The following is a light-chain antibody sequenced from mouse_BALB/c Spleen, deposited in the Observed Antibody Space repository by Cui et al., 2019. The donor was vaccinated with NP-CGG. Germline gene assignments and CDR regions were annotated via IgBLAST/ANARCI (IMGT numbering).Light chain of an antibody. Sequence: VATQESALTTSPDETVTLTCRSSTGAVTTSNYANWVQEKPDHLFTGLIGGTNNRAPGVPARFSGSLIGDKAALTITGAQTEDEAIYFCALWYSNHWVFGGGTKLTVL. V-gene: IGLV1*01. CDR2: GTN. J-gene: IGLJ1*01. CDR1: TGAVTTSNY. CDR3: ALWYSNHWV.